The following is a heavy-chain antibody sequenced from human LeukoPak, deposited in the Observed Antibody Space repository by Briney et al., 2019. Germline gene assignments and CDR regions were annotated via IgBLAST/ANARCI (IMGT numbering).Heavy chain of an antibody. CDR1: GFTFSSYS. V-gene: IGHV3-21*01. D-gene: IGHD3-22*01. Sequence: GGSLRLSCAASGFTFSSYSMNWVRQAPGKGLEWVSSISSSSYIYYADSVKGRFTISRDNAKNSLYLQMNSLRAEDTAVYYCARSLIVVVAIDYWGQGTLVTVSS. CDR2: ISSSSYI. CDR3: ARSLIVVVAIDY. J-gene: IGHJ4*02.